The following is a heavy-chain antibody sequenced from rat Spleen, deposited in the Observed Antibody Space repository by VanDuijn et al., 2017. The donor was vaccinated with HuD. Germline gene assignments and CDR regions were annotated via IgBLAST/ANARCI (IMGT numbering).Heavy chain of an antibody. CDR3: ARHEVPFDY. CDR2: ISYDGSGS. CDR1: GFTFSDYT. Sequence: EVQLVESGGGLVQPGRSLKLSCSASGFTFSDYTMAWVRQAPTKGLEWVATISYDGSGSYYRDSVKGRFTISRDNAKSTLYLQMDSLRSEDTATYYCARHEVPFDYWGQGVMVTVSS. V-gene: IGHV5-17*01. J-gene: IGHJ2*01.